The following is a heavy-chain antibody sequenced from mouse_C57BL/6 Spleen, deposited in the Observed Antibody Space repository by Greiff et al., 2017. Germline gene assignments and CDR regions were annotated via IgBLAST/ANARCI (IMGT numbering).Heavy chain of an antibody. Sequence: VQLQQPGAELVRPGASVKLSCKASGYTFTSYWMDWVKQRPGQGLEWIGKIHPTGSDTHYNQKFKNKATLTVDKSSSTAYMHLSSLTSEDSAVYYCAGWLLRGDYAMGNWGHGTAVS. CDR2: IHPTGSDT. V-gene: IGHV1-61*01. J-gene: IGHJ4*01. CDR3: AGWLLRGDYAMGN. D-gene: IGHD2-3*01. CDR1: GYTFTSYW.